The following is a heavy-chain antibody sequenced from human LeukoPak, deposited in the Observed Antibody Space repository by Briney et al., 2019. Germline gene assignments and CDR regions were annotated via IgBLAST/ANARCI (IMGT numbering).Heavy chain of an antibody. CDR3: ARHFDNGDYKKTFDI. D-gene: IGHD4-17*01. CDR1: GGSISSTTYY. J-gene: IGHJ3*02. CDR2: IHYTGRA. V-gene: IGHV4-39*01. Sequence: PSETLSLTCSVFGGSISSTTYYWVWIRQPPGKRLECIASIHYTGRAYYNPSLKSRATISADTSKNHFSLHLRTVTAADTAVYYCARHFDNGDYKKTFDIWGQGTMVTVSS.